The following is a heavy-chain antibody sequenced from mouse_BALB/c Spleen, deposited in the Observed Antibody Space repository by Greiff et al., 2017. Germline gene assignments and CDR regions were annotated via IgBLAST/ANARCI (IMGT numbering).Heavy chain of an antibody. Sequence: VQRVESGPGLVAPSQSLSITCTVSGFSLTSYGVHWVRQPPGKGLEWLGVIWAGGSTNYNSALMSRLSISKDNSKSQVFLKMNSLQTDDTAMYCCAREGVYAMDYWGQGTSVTVSS. J-gene: IGHJ4*01. V-gene: IGHV2-9*02. CDR3: AREGVYAMDY. CDR1: GFSLTSYG. CDR2: IWAGGST.